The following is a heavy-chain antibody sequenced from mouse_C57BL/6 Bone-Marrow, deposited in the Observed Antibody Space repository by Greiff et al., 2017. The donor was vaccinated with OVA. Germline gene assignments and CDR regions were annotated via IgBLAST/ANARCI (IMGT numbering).Heavy chain of an antibody. D-gene: IGHD4-1*01. J-gene: IGHJ2*01. CDR2: IYPRSGNT. CDR3: ARTNWYYLDY. V-gene: IGHV1-81*01. Sequence: VKLMESGAELARPGASVKLSCKASGYTFTSYGISWVKQRTGQGLEWIGEIYPRSGNTYYNEKFKGKATLTADKSSSTAYMELRSLTSEDSAVYFCARTNWYYLDYWGQGTTLTVSS. CDR1: GYTFTSYG.